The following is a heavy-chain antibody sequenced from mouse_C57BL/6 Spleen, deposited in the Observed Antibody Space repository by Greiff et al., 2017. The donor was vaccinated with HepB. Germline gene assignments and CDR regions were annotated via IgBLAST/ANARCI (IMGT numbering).Heavy chain of an antibody. Sequence: EVQLQQSGAELVRPGASVKLSCTASGFNIKDYYMHWVKQRPEQGLEWIGRIDPEDGDTEYAPKFQGKATMTADTSSNTAYLQLSSLTSEDTAVFYCTHGYYGSSSFYWYFDVWGTGTTVTVSS. CDR2: IDPEDGDT. J-gene: IGHJ1*03. D-gene: IGHD1-1*01. V-gene: IGHV14-1*01. CDR1: GFNIKDYY. CDR3: THGYYGSSSFYWYFDV.